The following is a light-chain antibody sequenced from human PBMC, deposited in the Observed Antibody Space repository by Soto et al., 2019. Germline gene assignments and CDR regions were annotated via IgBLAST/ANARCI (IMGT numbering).Light chain of an antibody. Sequence: QSALTQPASAFGSPGQSITFSCTGTSSDVGGYNFVSWYQQHPGKAPKLMIYEVSSRPSGVSNRFSGSKSGNTASLTISGLQPEDEADYYCSSYTTSSTVVFGTGTKLTVL. V-gene: IGLV2-14*03. CDR3: SSYTTSSTVV. CDR1: SSDVGGYNF. CDR2: EVS. J-gene: IGLJ1*01.